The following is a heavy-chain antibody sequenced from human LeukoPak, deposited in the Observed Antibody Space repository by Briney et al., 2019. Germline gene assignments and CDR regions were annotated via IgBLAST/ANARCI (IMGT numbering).Heavy chain of an antibody. Sequence: PSETLSLTCTVSGGSISSSSYYWGWIRQPPGKGLEWIGSIYYSGSTYYNPSLKSRVTISVDTSKNQFSLKLSSVTAADTAVYYCARRLTIAAAGISAWGQGTLVTVSS. D-gene: IGHD6-13*01. J-gene: IGHJ5*02. CDR1: GGSISSSSYY. CDR2: IYYSGST. V-gene: IGHV4-39*01. CDR3: ARRLTIAAAGISA.